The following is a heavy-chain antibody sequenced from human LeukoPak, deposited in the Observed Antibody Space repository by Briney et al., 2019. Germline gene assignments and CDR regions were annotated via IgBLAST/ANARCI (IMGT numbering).Heavy chain of an antibody. D-gene: IGHD6-19*01. V-gene: IGHV3-43D*03. CDR1: GFTFDDYA. CDR3: AKDLYSSGWPDALDV. Sequence: GGSLRLSCAASGFTFDDYAMHWVRQVPGKGPEWVSLISWDGGNTYYADSVKGRFTISRDNNKNSLYLAMNSLRADDTALYYCAKDLYSSGWPDALDVWGQGTMVTVSS. J-gene: IGHJ3*01. CDR2: ISWDGGNT.